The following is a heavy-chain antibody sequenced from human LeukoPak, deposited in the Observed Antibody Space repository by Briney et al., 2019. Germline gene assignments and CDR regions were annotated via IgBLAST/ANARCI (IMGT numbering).Heavy chain of an antibody. Sequence: GGSLRLSCAASGFTFSSYAMSWVRQAPGKGLEWVSDINGSGGSTYYADSVKGRFTISRDNSKNTLYPQMNSLRAEDTAVYYCVPRKEWSCYMDVWGKGTTVTVSS. J-gene: IGHJ6*03. CDR2: INGSGGST. CDR3: VPRKEWSCYMDV. V-gene: IGHV3-23*01. D-gene: IGHD3-3*01. CDR1: GFTFSSYA.